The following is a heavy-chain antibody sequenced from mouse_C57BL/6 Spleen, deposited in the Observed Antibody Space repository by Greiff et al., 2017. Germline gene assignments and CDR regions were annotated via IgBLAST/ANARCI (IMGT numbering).Heavy chain of an antibody. CDR2: INPSSGYT. J-gene: IGHJ2*01. CDR3: ARWYYNGSSYYFDY. CDR1: GYTFTSYW. D-gene: IGHD1-1*01. V-gene: IGHV1-7*01. Sequence: VQLQQSGAELAKPGASVKLSCKASGYTFTSYWMHWVKQRPGQGLEWIGYINPSSGYTKYNQKFQDKATLTADKSSSTAYMLLSSLTSGDSAVYYCARWYYNGSSYYFDYWGQGTTLTVSS.